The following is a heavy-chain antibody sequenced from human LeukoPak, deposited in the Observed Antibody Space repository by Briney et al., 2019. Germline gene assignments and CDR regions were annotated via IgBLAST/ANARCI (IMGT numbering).Heavy chain of an antibody. Sequence: QPGGSLRLSCAASGFTVSSNYMSWVRQAPGEGLEWVSVIYSGGSTYYADSVKGRFTISRDNAKNSLYLQMNSLRAEDTAVYYCARGGYSGYVAKSTYFDYWGQGTLVTVSS. D-gene: IGHD5-12*01. CDR1: GFTVSSNY. CDR2: IYSGGST. CDR3: ARGGYSGYVAKSTYFDY. J-gene: IGHJ4*02. V-gene: IGHV3-53*01.